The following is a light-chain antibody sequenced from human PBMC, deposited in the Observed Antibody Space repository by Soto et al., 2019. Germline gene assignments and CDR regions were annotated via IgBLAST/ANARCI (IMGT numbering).Light chain of an antibody. CDR1: QSVASK. V-gene: IGKV3-15*01. CDR3: QPYSTWLWT. Sequence: EIVMTQSPATLSVSPGERATLSCRASQSVASKLAWYQQKPGQGPRLLIYGASSRATGIPARFSGSGSGTEFTQPLSSLQYEDFAVYYCQPYSTWLWTFGQGTKVEIK. J-gene: IGKJ1*01. CDR2: GAS.